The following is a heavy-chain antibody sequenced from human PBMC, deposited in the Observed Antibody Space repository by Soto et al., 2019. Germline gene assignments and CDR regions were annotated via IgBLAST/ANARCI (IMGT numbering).Heavy chain of an antibody. CDR3: ARDPVRYCISTGCDGRGYYYYYGMDV. V-gene: IGHV3-30-3*01. CDR1: GFTFSSYA. CDR2: ISYDGSNK. Sequence: QVQLVESGGGVVQPGRSLRLSCAASGFTFSSYAMHWVRQAPGKGLEWVAVISYDGSNKYYADSVKGRFTISRDNSKNTLYMQMNGLRAEDPAVYFCARDPVRYCISTGCDGRGYYYYYGMDVWGQGTPVTVSS. D-gene: IGHD2-2*01. J-gene: IGHJ6*02.